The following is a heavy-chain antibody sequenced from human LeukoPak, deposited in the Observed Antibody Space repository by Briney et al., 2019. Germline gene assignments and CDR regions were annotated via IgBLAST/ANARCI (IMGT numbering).Heavy chain of an antibody. V-gene: IGHV3-48*03. CDR3: ARGSAGSFDY. D-gene: IGHD6-19*01. CDR2: ISTGGSAI. CDR1: GFTFSSYE. J-gene: IGHJ4*02. Sequence: PGGSLRLSCAASGFTFSSYEMNWVRQAPGKGLEWVSYISTGGSAIYYADSVKGRFTISRDNAKNSLYLQMNSLRADDTAVYYCARGSAGSFDYWGQGTLVTVSS.